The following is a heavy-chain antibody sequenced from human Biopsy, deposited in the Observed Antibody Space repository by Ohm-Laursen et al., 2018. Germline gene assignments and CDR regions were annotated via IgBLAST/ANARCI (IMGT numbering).Heavy chain of an antibody. Sequence: ASVKVSCKASGYSFTSYYMHWVRQAPGQGLEWMGWINPNSGNANYAQSFQGRLTVTRDTSISTAYMELTSLTFDDTAIYYCARVPAYPSIDGYYGLDLWGQGTTVIVSS. CDR1: GYSFTSYY. J-gene: IGHJ6*02. CDR2: INPNSGNA. CDR3: ARVPAYPSIDGYYGLDL. V-gene: IGHV1-2*02. D-gene: IGHD3-9*01.